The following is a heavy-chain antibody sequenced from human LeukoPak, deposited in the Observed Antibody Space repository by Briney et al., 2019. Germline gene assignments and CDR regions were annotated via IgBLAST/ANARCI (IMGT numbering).Heavy chain of an antibody. CDR1: GYTLTELS. CDR3: ATVGVLWFREGYFDY. Sequence: ASVKVSCKVSGYTLTELSMHWVRQAPGKGLEWMGGFDPEDGETIHAQKFQGRVTMTEDTSTDTAYMELSSLRSEDTAVYYCATVGVLWFREGYFDYWGQGTLVTVSS. V-gene: IGHV1-24*01. J-gene: IGHJ4*02. CDR2: FDPEDGET. D-gene: IGHD3-10*01.